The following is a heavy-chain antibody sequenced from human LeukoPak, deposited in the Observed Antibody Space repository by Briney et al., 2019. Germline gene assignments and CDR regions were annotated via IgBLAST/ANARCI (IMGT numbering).Heavy chain of an antibody. Sequence: GASVKVSCKASGGTFSSYAISWVRQAPGQGLEWMGRIIPIFGTANYAQKFQGRVSITTDESTSTAYMELSSLRSEDTAVYYCALDSSSTVDYWGQGTLVTVSS. J-gene: IGHJ4*02. D-gene: IGHD6-6*01. CDR3: ALDSSSTVDY. CDR1: GGTFSSYA. V-gene: IGHV1-69*05. CDR2: IIPIFGTA.